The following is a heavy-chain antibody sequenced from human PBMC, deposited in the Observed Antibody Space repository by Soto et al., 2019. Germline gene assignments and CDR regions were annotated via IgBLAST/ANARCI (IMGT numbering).Heavy chain of an antibody. Sequence: QVQLVESGGGVVQPGRSLRLSCAASGFPFSSYGMHWVRQAPGKGLEWVAVMSYDGNYKYYADSVKGRFTISGDNSKNTLYLQINNLRVEDTAVYYCAMDVILGLGELSFSLDYWGQGALVTVSS. CDR1: GFPFSSYG. V-gene: IGHV3-30*03. D-gene: IGHD3-16*02. CDR2: MSYDGNYK. J-gene: IGHJ4*02. CDR3: AMDVILGLGELSFSLDY.